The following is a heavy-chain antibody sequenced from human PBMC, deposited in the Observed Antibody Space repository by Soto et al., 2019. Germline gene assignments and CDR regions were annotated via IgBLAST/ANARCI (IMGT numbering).Heavy chain of an antibody. CDR1: GYTFTSYG. V-gene: IGHV1-18*01. CDR3: AGSYYDFWSGYYTNLYYYYGMDV. Sequence: QVQLVQSGAEVKKPGASVKVSCKASGYTFTSYGISWVRQAPGQGLEWMGWISAYNGNTNYAQKLQGRVTMTTDTSTSKAYMELRSLRADDTAVYYCAGSYYDFWSGYYTNLYYYYGMDVWGQGTTVTVSS. J-gene: IGHJ6*02. CDR2: ISAYNGNT. D-gene: IGHD3-3*01.